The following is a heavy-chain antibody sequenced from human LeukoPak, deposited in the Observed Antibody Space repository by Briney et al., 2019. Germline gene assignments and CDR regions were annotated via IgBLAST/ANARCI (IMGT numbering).Heavy chain of an antibody. J-gene: IGHJ6*04. CDR2: ISSSGSTI. CDR3: ARDVGYYYGMDV. Sequence: GGSLRLSCAASGFTFSSYEMNWVRQAPGTGLEWVSYISSSGSTIYYADSVKGRFTISRDNAKNSLYLQMNSLRAEDTAVYYCARDVGYYYGMDVWGKGTTVTVSS. D-gene: IGHD1-26*01. CDR1: GFTFSSYE. V-gene: IGHV3-48*03.